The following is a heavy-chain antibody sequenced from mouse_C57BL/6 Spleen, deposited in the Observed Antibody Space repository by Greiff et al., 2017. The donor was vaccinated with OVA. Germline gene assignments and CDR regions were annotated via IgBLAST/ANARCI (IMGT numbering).Heavy chain of an antibody. V-gene: IGHV5-17*01. CDR2: ISSGSSTF. CDR3: ARKRYGSSYDFDV. D-gene: IGHD1-1*01. Sequence: DVKLVESGGGLVKPGGSLKLSCAASGFTFSDYGMHWVRQAPEKGLEWVAYISSGSSTFYYADKVKGRFTISRDNAKNTLFLQMTSLRSEDTAIYYCARKRYGSSYDFDVWGTGTTVTVSS. J-gene: IGHJ1*03. CDR1: GFTFSDYG.